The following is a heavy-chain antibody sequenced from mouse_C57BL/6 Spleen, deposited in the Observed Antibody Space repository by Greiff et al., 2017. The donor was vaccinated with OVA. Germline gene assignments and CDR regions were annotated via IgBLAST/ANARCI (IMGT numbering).Heavy chain of an antibody. CDR1: GYTFTSYG. V-gene: IGHV1-81*01. J-gene: IGHJ2*01. CDR2: IYPRSGNT. D-gene: IGHD1-1*01. CDR3: ARMRFITTVVATDY. Sequence: QVQLQQSGAELARPGASVKLSCKASGYTFTSYGISWVKQRTGQGLEWIGEIYPRSGNTYYNEKFKGKATLTADKSSSTAYMELRSLTSEDSAVYFCARMRFITTVVATDYWGQGTTLTVSS.